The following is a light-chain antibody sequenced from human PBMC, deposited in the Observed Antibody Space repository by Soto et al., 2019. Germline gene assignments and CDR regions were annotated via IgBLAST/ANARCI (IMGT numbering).Light chain of an antibody. Sequence: EIVLTQSPATLSLSPGERATLSCRASQSVGSYLAWYQQKPGQAPRLLIYDASNRATGIPARFSGSGSGTAFTLTISSLKPEDFAVYYCQQRSNWPPLTFGGGTKVEIK. CDR3: QQRSNWPPLT. J-gene: IGKJ4*01. CDR1: QSVGSY. V-gene: IGKV3-11*01. CDR2: DAS.